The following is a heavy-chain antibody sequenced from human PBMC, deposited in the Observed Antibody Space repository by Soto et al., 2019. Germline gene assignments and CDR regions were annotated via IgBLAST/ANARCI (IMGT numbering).Heavy chain of an antibody. CDR1: GFTFSSYA. V-gene: IGHV3-23*01. J-gene: IGHJ4*02. Sequence: GGSLRLSCAASGFTFSSYAMSWVRQAPGEGLEWLSTIGGRGVTAFYADSVKGRFTISRDNSKDTLYLQMNSLRVEDTAVYYRAKRGDDFRSGYYYYFDYWGLGTLVTVSS. CDR3: AKRGDDFRSGYYYYFDY. CDR2: IGGRGVTA. D-gene: IGHD3-3*01.